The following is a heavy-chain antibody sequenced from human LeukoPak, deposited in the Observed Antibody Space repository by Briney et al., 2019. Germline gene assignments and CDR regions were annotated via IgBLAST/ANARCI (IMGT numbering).Heavy chain of an antibody. V-gene: IGHV3-11*01. CDR1: GFSFKDYY. CDR2: INVNGGTM. J-gene: IGHJ4*02. D-gene: IGHD6-13*01. CDR3: ARGPRILAAGSYYFDY. Sequence: GGSLRLSCAASGFSFKDYYFSWIRQAPGKGLEWVSFINVNGGTMYYADFVKGRFTISRDNAKSSLYLEMNSLRVEDTAVYYCARGPRILAAGSYYFDYWGQGSLVTVSS.